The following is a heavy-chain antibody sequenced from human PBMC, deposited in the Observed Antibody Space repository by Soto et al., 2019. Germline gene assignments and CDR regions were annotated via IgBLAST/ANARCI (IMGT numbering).Heavy chain of an antibody. J-gene: IGHJ4*02. CDR2: INPSGGST. CDR3: ARDTMVRGVISYYFDY. Sequence: QVQLVQSGAEVKKPGASVKVSCKASGYTFTSYYMHWVRQAPGQGLEWMGIINPSGGSTSYAQKFQGRVTMTRDTSTSTVYMELSSLRSEDTAVYYCARDTMVRGVISYYFDYWGQGTLVTVSS. D-gene: IGHD3-10*01. CDR1: GYTFTSYY. V-gene: IGHV1-46*01.